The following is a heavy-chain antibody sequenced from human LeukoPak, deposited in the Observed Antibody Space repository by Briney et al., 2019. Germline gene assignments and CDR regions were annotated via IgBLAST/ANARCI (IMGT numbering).Heavy chain of an antibody. CDR1: GFTFGDYA. J-gene: IGHJ4*02. D-gene: IGHD3-22*01. V-gene: IGHV3-49*03. CDR3: TRSYYDSSGYYKY. CDR2: IRSKAYGGTT. Sequence: GGSLRLSCTATGFTFGDYAMSWFRQAPGKGPEWVGFIRSKAYGGTTEYAASVKGRFTISRDDSKSIAHLQMNSLKTKDTAVYYCTRSYYDSSGYYKYWGQGTLVTVSS.